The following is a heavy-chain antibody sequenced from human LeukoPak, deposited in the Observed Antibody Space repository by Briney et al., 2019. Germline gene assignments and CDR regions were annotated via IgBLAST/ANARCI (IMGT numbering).Heavy chain of an antibody. Sequence: SETLSLTCTVSGGSISSYYWSWIRQPPGKGLEWIGYIYYSGSTNYNPSLKSRVTISVDTSKNQFFLKLSSVTAADTAVYYCARDRYYYDSSGYYHRAFDIWGQGTMVTVSS. CDR3: ARDRYYYDSSGYYHRAFDI. D-gene: IGHD3-22*01. CDR1: GGSISSYY. J-gene: IGHJ3*02. V-gene: IGHV4-59*01. CDR2: IYYSGST.